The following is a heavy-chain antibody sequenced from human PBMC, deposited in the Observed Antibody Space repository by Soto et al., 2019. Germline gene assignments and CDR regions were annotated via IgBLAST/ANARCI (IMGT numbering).Heavy chain of an antibody. CDR2: IKRKIDGEAT. V-gene: IGHV3-15*07. J-gene: IGHJ6*02. CDR3: TTGSVEGV. Sequence: EVQLVESGGGLVKPGVSLRLSCAASGFSFSNAWMNWVRQAPGKGLEWVGRIKRKIDGEATDSAAPVKGRVTVSREASKSALFLHMKWLKGEDTAVYYCTTGSVEGVWGQGTKVTVSS. D-gene: IGHD3-10*01. CDR1: GFSFSNAW.